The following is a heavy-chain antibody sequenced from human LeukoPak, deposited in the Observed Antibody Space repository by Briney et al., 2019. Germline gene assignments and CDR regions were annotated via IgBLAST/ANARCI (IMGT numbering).Heavy chain of an antibody. CDR2: IIPFFGTP. CDR1: GGTIATHP. Sequence: SVKVSCKASGGTIATHPITWVRQAPGHGVAWMGKIIPFFGTPNYAQKFQDRVTITANTSTNTAYLELLSLTSEDAAVYYCATPRRPADYYYFYMDVWGKGTTVTVSS. V-gene: IGHV1-69*06. J-gene: IGHJ6*03. CDR3: ATPRRPADYYYFYMDV.